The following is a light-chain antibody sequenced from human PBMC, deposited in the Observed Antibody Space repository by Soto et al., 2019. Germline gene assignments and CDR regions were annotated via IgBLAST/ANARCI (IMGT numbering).Light chain of an antibody. CDR3: LQHSNYLFT. J-gene: IGKJ3*01. Sequence: EFGMTQSPATLSVSPGERATLSCRASQNIASNLAWYQQRAGQSPRLLIYGASTRATGIPARFSASGSGTEFTLTISSLQPEDFATYYCLQHSNYLFTFGPGTKVDIK. CDR2: GAS. CDR1: QNIASN. V-gene: IGKV3-15*01.